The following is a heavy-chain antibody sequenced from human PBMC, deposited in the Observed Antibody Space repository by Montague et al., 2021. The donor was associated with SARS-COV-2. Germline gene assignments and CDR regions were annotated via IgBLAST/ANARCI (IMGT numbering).Heavy chain of an antibody. Sequence: TLSLTCTVSGGSISSGGYYWSWIRQHPGKGLEWIGYIYYSGSTYYNPSLKGRVTISVDTSKNQFSLKLSSVTAADTAVYYCARDKVYGSGRGPREGRYYYYYYGMDVWGQGTTVTVSS. V-gene: IGHV4-31*03. J-gene: IGHJ6*02. CDR3: ARDKVYGSGRGPREGRYYYYYYGMDV. CDR2: IYYSGST. CDR1: GGSISSGGYY. D-gene: IGHD3-10*01.